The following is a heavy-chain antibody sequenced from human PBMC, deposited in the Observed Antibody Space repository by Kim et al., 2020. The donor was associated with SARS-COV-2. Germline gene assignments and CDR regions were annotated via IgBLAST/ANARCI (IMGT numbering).Heavy chain of an antibody. J-gene: IGHJ4*02. CDR3: ASSELNPPYTRNYYGSGSYS. Sequence: GGSLRLSCAASGFTFSSYAMSWVRQAPGKGLEWVSAISGSGGSTYYADSVKGRFTISRDNSKNTLYLQMNSLRAEDTAVYYCASSELNPPYTRNYYGSGSYSWGQGTLVTVSS. CDR2: ISGSGGST. V-gene: IGHV3-23*01. D-gene: IGHD3-10*01. CDR1: GFTFSSYA.